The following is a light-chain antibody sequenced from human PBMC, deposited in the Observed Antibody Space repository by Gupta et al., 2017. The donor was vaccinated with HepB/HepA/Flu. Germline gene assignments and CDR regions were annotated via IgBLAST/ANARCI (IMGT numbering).Light chain of an antibody. CDR2: EVT. V-gene: IGLV2-23*02. CDR3: CSYGGRSTWV. J-gene: IGLJ3*02. CDR1: SSDVGSYDL. Sequence: QSVLTQPASVSGSPGQSITISCTGTSSDVGSYDLVSWYQRHRGKAPKLMIYEVTTRPSGVSYRFSGSKSANTASLTISGLQAEDEADYFCCSYGGRSTWVFGGGTKLTVL.